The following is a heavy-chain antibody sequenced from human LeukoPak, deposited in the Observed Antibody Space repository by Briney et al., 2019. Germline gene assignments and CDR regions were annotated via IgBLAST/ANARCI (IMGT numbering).Heavy chain of an antibody. CDR2: IKSKRDGGTV. D-gene: IGHD1-1*01. V-gene: IGHV3-15*07. J-gene: IGHJ4*02. CDR3: IADTPPWNPYRFDY. CDR1: GASITNNNW. Sequence: ETLSLTCAVSGASITNNNWWSWVRQAPGKGLEWVGRIKSKRDGGTVDYAAPVKDRFSISRDDSKSTFFLQMSSLKTEDTAVYYCIADTPPWNPYRFDYWGQGTLVTVSS.